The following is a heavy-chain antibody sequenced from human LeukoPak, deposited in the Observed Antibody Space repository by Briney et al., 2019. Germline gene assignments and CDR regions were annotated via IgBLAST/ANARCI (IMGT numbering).Heavy chain of an antibody. CDR3: ARGGGYSYGRLFDY. V-gene: IGHV4-30-2*01. Sequence: SQTLSLTCAVSGGSISSGGYSWSWIRQPPGKGLEWIGYIYHSGSTYYNPSPKSRVTISVDRSKNQFSLKLSSVTAADTAVYYCARGGGYSYGRLFDYWGQGTLVTVSS. D-gene: IGHD5-18*01. CDR1: GGSISSGGYS. CDR2: IYHSGST. J-gene: IGHJ4*02.